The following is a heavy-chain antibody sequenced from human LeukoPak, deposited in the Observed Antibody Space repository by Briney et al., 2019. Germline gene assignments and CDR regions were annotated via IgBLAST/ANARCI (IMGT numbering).Heavy chain of an antibody. CDR3: ARQGGSYWDWFDP. J-gene: IGHJ5*02. Sequence: SETLSLTCAVSGYSISSGYYWGWIRQPPGKGLDWIGSIHHSGNTYYNPSLKSRVTISVDTSKNQFSLKLSSVTAADTAVYYCARQGGSYWDWFDPWGQGTLVTVSS. CDR1: GYSISSGYY. D-gene: IGHD2-15*01. V-gene: IGHV4-38-2*01. CDR2: IHHSGNT.